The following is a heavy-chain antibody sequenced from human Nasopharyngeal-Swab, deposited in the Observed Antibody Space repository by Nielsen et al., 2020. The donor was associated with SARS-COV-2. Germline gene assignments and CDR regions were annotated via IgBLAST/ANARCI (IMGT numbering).Heavy chain of an antibody. J-gene: IGHJ3*02. CDR1: GFTFDDYA. Sequence: SLKISCAASGFTFDDYAMHWVRQGPGKGLEWVAGLIWNRDSIDYADSVKGRFTISRDNAKNSLNLQINSLRVEDQDLYYCAKEIEMARRVYAFDIWGQGTMVTVSS. V-gene: IGHV3-9*01. D-gene: IGHD5-24*01. CDR3: AKEIEMARRVYAFDI. CDR2: LIWNRDSI.